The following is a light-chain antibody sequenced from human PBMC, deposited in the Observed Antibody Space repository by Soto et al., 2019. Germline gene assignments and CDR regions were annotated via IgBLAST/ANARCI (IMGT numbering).Light chain of an antibody. V-gene: IGKV1-5*03. CDR2: KAS. J-gene: IGKJ1*01. CDR1: QSISSW. CDR3: QQYNSYSRT. Sequence: DIQMTQSPSTLSASVGDRVTITCRASQSISSWLAWYQQKPGKAPKLLIYKASSLESGVPSSFSGSGAGTEFTLTISSLQHDDFATYYCQQYNSYSRTFGQGTKVEIK.